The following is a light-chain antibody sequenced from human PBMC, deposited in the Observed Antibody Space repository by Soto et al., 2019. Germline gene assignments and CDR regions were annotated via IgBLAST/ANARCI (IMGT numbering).Light chain of an antibody. J-gene: IGLJ3*02. CDR1: SGSVSTTYS. CDR2: STN. Sequence: QAVVTQEPSFSVSPGGTVTLTCGLSSGSVSTTYSPTWYQQTPGQAPRTLIYSTNTRSSGVPDRFSGSILGNKAALTITGAQADDESDDYCVLYMGSGIWVFGGGTKVTVL. CDR3: VLYMGSGIWV. V-gene: IGLV8-61*01.